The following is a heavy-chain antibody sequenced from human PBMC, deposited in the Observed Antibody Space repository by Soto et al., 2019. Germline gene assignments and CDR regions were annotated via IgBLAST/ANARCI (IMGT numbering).Heavy chain of an antibody. CDR3: ARDDSSGYYYVVSVS. CDR2: ISGSSGTI. J-gene: IGHJ5*02. Sequence: VGSLRLSCAASGFTFSSCSMNWVRQAPGKGLEWVSYISGSSGTIYYADSVKGRFTISRDNAKKSLYLQMNSLRDEDTAVYYCARDDSSGYYYVVSVSWGQGTLVTVSS. CDR1: GFTFSSCS. D-gene: IGHD3-22*01. V-gene: IGHV3-48*02.